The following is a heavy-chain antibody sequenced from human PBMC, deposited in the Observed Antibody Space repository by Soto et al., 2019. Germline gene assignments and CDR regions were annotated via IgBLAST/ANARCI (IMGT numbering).Heavy chain of an antibody. CDR2: IYSTGTT. V-gene: IGHV3-53*01. D-gene: IGHD3-10*01. Sequence: EVQLVESGGGLIQPGGSLKLSCAASGFTVGNNYMSWVRQAPGKGLEWVSLIYSTGTTKYADSVKGRFTVSRDNAKNTLYLQMNSLRAEDTAVYYCAKDGRGSGSHYNSFGYWGQGPVVTVSS. CDR1: GFTVGNNY. CDR3: AKDGRGSGSHYNSFGY. J-gene: IGHJ4*02.